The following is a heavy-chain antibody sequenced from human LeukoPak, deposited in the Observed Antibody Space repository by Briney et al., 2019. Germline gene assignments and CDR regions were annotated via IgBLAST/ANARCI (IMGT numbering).Heavy chain of an antibody. Sequence: ASVKVSCKASGYTFTSYGISWVGQAPGQGLEWMGWISAYNGNTNYAQKLQGRVTMTTDTSTSTAYMELRSLRSDDTAVYYCARAEYYGSGSYYSPLVDYWGQGTLVTVSS. CDR2: ISAYNGNT. CDR3: ARAEYYGSGSYYSPLVDY. J-gene: IGHJ4*02. CDR1: GYTFTSYG. V-gene: IGHV1-18*01. D-gene: IGHD3-10*01.